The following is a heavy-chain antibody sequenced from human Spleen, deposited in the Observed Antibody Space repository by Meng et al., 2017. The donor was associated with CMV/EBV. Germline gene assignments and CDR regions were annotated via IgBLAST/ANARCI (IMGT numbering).Heavy chain of an antibody. J-gene: IGHJ1*01. Sequence: ASVKVSCKASGYSFTGYYIHWVRQAPGQGLEWVGGINPNSGGTYYAQKFQGRVTMTRDTSISTAYMELSRLRSDDTAMYYCARGDCGDYITPGCFHHWGQGTLVTVSS. D-gene: IGHD4-17*01. CDR2: INPNSGGT. CDR3: ARGDCGDYITPGCFHH. CDR1: GYSFTGYY. V-gene: IGHV1-2*02.